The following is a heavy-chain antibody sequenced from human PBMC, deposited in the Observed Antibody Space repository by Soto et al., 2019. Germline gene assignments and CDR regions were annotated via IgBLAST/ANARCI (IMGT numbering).Heavy chain of an antibody. V-gene: IGHV1-18*01. J-gene: IGHJ4*02. CDR3: ARAPDGYYDSGGHPEY. CDR2: ISAYNGNT. D-gene: IGHD3-22*01. CDR1: GYPFTSYG. Sequence: QVQLVQSGAEVKKPGASVKVSCKASGYPFTSYGISWVRQAPGQGLEWMGWISAYNGNTNDAQKLQGRVTMTKDTATSTAYMELRSLRSDDTAVYYCARAPDGYYDSGGHPEYWGQGTLVTVSS.